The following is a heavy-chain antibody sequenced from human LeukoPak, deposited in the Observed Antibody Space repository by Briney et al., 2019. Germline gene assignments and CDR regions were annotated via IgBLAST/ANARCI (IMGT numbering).Heavy chain of an antibody. Sequence: SETLSLTCTVSGGSTSTTSYYWGWIRQTPGKGLEWIGNIYYSGTAYYNPSLKSRVTISVDTSKNQFSLKLTSVTAADTAVYYCGGALGGARAFDYWGQGTLVTVSS. CDR2: IYYSGTA. J-gene: IGHJ4*02. CDR3: GGALGGARAFDY. D-gene: IGHD3-16*01. CDR1: GGSTSTTSYY. V-gene: IGHV4-39*07.